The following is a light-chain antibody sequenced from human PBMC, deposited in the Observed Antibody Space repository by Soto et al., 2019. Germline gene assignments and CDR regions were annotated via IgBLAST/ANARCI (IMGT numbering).Light chain of an antibody. CDR1: QSISSW. V-gene: IGKV1-5*03. Sequence: DIQMTHSPSTLSASVGDRVTITCRASQSISSWLAWYQQKPGKAPNLLIYKASSLESGVPSRFSGSGSGTEFTLTISSLQPADFATYYCQQYNSYPITFGGGTKVEIK. CDR2: KAS. J-gene: IGKJ4*01. CDR3: QQYNSYPIT.